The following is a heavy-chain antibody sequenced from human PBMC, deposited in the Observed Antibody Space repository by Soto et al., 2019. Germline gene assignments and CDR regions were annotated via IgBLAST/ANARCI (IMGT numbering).Heavy chain of an antibody. J-gene: IGHJ5*02. Sequence: SETLSLTCTVSGGSISSGGYYWSWIRQHPGKGLEWIGYIYYSGSTYYNPSLKSRVTISVDTSKNQFSLKLSSVTAADTAVYYCARKEMRKMNWFDPWGQGTLVTVSS. CDR3: ARKEMRKMNWFDP. CDR2: IYYSGST. V-gene: IGHV4-31*03. CDR1: GGSISSGGYY.